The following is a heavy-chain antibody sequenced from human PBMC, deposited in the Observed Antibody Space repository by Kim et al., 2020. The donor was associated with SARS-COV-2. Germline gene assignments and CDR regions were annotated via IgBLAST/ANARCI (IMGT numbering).Heavy chain of an antibody. D-gene: IGHD1-1*01. CDR2: ISSSSSYI. Sequence: GGSLRLSCAASGFTFSSYSMNWVRQAPGKGLEWVSSISSSSSYIYYADSVKGRFTISRDNAKNSLYLQMNSLRAEDTAVYYCARDRGNSRLEHDYWGQGTLVTVSS. V-gene: IGHV3-21*01. CDR1: GFTFSSYS. J-gene: IGHJ4*02. CDR3: ARDRGNSRLEHDY.